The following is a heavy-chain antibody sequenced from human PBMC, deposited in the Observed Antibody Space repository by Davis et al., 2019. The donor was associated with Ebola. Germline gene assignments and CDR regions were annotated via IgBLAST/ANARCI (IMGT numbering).Heavy chain of an antibody. CDR2: IWYDGSNK. V-gene: IGHV3-33*01. J-gene: IGHJ4*02. D-gene: IGHD6-19*01. Sequence: PGGSLRLSCAASGFTFSSYGMHWIRQAPGKGLEGVAVIWYDGSNKYYADSVKGRFTISRDNSKNTLYLQMNSLRAEDTAVYYCARDLGFGAVAGTWWGQGTLVTVSS. CDR3: ARDLGFGAVAGTW. CDR1: GFTFSSYG.